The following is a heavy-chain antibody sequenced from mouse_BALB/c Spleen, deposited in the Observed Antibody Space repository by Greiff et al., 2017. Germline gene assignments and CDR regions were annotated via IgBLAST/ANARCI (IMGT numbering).Heavy chain of an antibody. D-gene: IGHD2-3*01. Sequence: QVQLQQSGAELMKPGASVKISCKASGYTFSSYWIKWVKQRPGHGLEWIGEILPGSGSTDYNEKFKGKATFTADTSSNTAYMQLSSLTSEDSAVYYGAPDDGYFPFAYWGQGTLVTVSA. CDR3: APDDGYFPFAY. CDR2: ILPGSGST. CDR1: GYTFSSYW. V-gene: IGHV1-9*01. J-gene: IGHJ3*01.